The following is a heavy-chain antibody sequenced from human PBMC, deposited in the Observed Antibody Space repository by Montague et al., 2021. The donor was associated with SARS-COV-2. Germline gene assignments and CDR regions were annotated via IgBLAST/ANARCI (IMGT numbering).Heavy chain of an antibody. CDR1: GASISRSSYY. D-gene: IGHD3-10*01. CDR3: ARQGNSGNLIDY. CDR2: IYYSGNT. Sequence: SETLSLTCTVSGASISRSSYYWGWIRQSPGKGLEWIGNIYYSGNTHYNPSLKSRVTISVDTSKNQSSLTLSSVTAADTAIYYCARQGNSGNLIDYWGQGTLVTVSS. J-gene: IGHJ4*02. V-gene: IGHV4-39*01.